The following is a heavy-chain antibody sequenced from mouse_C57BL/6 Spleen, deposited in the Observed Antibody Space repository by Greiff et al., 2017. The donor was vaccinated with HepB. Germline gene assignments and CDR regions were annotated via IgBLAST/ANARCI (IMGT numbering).Heavy chain of an antibody. J-gene: IGHJ2*01. Sequence: QVQLQQPGAELVKPGASVKLSCKASGYTFTSYWMHWVKQRPGQGLEWIGMIHPNSGSTNYNEKFKSKATLTVDNSSSTAYMQLSSLTSEDSAVYYCARWGLRREDFDYWGQGTTLTVSS. CDR2: IHPNSGST. CDR1: GYTFTSYW. V-gene: IGHV1-64*01. CDR3: ARWGLRREDFDY. D-gene: IGHD2-4*01.